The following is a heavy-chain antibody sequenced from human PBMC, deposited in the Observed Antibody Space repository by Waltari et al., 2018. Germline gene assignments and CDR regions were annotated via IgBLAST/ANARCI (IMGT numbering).Heavy chain of an antibody. CDR1: GGSISSYY. Sequence: QVQLQESGPGLVKPSETLSLTCTVSGGSISSYYWSWIRQPPGKGLEWIGYIYYSGSTNYNPPRKSRVTISVDTSKNQFALKLSSVTAADTAVYYCARSRRDGYKDYWGQGTLVTVSS. V-gene: IGHV4-59*01. CDR3: ARSRRDGYKDY. CDR2: IYYSGST. D-gene: IGHD5-12*01. J-gene: IGHJ4*02.